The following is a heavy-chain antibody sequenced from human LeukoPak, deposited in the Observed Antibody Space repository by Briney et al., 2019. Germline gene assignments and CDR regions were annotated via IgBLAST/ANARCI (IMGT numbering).Heavy chain of an antibody. CDR3: AKHQEGRRIHSSGYYRC. J-gene: IGHJ4*02. CDR2: ISGSGGST. Sequence: WGSLRLSCAASGFTFSSYAMSWVRQAPGKGLEWVSAISGSGGSTYYADSVKGRFTTSRDNSKDRLYQQMNRLRAEDTAVYYCAKHQEGRRIHSSGYYRCWGQGTLVTVSS. V-gene: IGHV3-23*01. CDR1: GFTFSSYA. D-gene: IGHD3-22*01.